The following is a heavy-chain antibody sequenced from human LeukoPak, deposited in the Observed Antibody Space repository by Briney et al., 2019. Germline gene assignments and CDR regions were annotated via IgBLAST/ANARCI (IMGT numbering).Heavy chain of an antibody. CDR2: ILDDGRI. CDR3: GSYRRAYDV. D-gene: IGHD1-26*01. Sequence: GGSLRLSCAASGFTFSNYAMSWVRQAPGKGLEWVSDILDDGRIYYADSVKGRFTISRDHSQNKVNLQMDNLRAEDAAIYYCGSYRRAYDVWGQGTVVTVAS. J-gene: IGHJ3*01. CDR1: GFTFSNYA. V-gene: IGHV3-23*01.